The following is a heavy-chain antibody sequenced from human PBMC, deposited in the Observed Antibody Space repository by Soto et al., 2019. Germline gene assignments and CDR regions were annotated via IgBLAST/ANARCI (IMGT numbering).Heavy chain of an antibody. V-gene: IGHV3-9*01. Sequence: DVQLVESGGGLVQPGRSLRLSCAVSGFTFDDYAMHWVRQAPGKGLEWVSGISWNSGNIGYADSVKGRFTISRDNAKNSLYLQMNSLRAEDTALYYCAKDKEYCSGGYCFDAFDIWGQGTMVTVSS. CDR3: AKDKEYCSGGYCFDAFDI. CDR1: GFTFDDYA. D-gene: IGHD2-15*01. CDR2: ISWNSGNI. J-gene: IGHJ3*02.